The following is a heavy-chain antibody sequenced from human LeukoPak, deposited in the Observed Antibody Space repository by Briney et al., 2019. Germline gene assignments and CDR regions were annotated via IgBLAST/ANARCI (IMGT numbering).Heavy chain of an antibody. CDR3: GRNNNLVGATNNDAFDI. V-gene: IGHV4-59*01. D-gene: IGHD1-26*01. CDR1: GGSIRSYY. CDR2: SHYSGST. J-gene: IGHJ3*02. Sequence: SETLSLTCTVSGGSIRSYYWSWIRQPPGKGLEWIGYSHYSGSTNYNPSLKSRVTISVDTSKNQFSLKLSSVTAADTAVYYCGRNNNLVGATNNDAFDIWGQGTVVTVSS.